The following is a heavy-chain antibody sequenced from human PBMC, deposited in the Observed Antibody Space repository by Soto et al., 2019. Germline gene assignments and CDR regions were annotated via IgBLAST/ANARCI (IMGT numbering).Heavy chain of an antibody. CDR1: GGTFSSYA. Sequence: QVQLVQSGAEVKKPGSSVKVSCKAPGGTFSSYAISWVRQAPGQGIEWMGGIIPIFGTANYAQKFQGRVTITADESTSTAYMELSSLRSEDTAVYYCAREPGIAVAGTVDYWGQGTLVTVSS. CDR3: AREPGIAVAGTVDY. J-gene: IGHJ4*02. CDR2: IIPIFGTA. D-gene: IGHD6-19*01. V-gene: IGHV1-69*01.